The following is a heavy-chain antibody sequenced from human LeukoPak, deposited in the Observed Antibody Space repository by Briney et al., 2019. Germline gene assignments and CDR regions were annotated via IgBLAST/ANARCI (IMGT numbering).Heavy chain of an antibody. J-gene: IGHJ4*02. Sequence: SETPSLTCTVSGGSISSYYWSWLRQPPGKGLEWIGYMYHTGHTMYNSSLKSRVTMSLDTSNNHFSLRLSSVTAADTAVYYCARHPFATPFDYWGPGTVVTVSS. CDR3: ARHPFATPFDY. V-gene: IGHV4-59*08. CDR1: GGSISSYY. CDR2: MYHTGHT. D-gene: IGHD2-15*01.